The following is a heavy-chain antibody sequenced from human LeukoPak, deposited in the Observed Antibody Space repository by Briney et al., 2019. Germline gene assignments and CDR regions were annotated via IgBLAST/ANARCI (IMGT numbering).Heavy chain of an antibody. CDR3: AHTYYDFWSGCYSGSEN. CDR1: GFSLSTSGVG. J-gene: IGHJ4*02. V-gene: IGHV2-5*01. Sequence: SGPTLVNPTQTLTLTCTFSGFSLSTSGVGVGWIRQPPGKALEWLALIYWNDDKRYSPSLKSRLTITKDTSKNQVVLTMTNMDPVDTATYYCAHTYYDFWSGCYSGSENWGQGTLVTVSS. CDR2: IYWNDDK. D-gene: IGHD3-3*01.